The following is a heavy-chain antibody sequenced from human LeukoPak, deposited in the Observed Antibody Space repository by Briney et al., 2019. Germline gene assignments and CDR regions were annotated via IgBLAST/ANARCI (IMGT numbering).Heavy chain of an antibody. CDR3: ARGGGYCSGGSCLSYYYGMDV. D-gene: IGHD2-15*01. CDR1: GGSFSGYY. Sequence: PETLSLTCAVYGGSFSGYYWSWIRQPPGKGLEWIGEINHSGSTNYNPSLKSRVTISVDTSKNQFSLKLSSVTAADTAVYYCARGGGYCSGGSCLSYYYGMDVWGQGTTVTVSS. CDR2: INHSGST. V-gene: IGHV4-34*01. J-gene: IGHJ6*02.